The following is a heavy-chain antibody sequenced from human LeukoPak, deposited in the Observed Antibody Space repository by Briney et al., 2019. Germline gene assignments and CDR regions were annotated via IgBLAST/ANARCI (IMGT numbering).Heavy chain of an antibody. D-gene: IGHD1-7*01. J-gene: IGHJ4*02. CDR1: GFTFSSYA. Sequence: GGSLRLSCAASGFTFSSYAMSLVRQAPGKGLEWVSAISGSGGSTYHADSVKGRFTISRDNSKNTLYLQINSLRAEDTAVYYCAKPLYNWNYYPVDYWGQGTLVTVSS. V-gene: IGHV3-23*01. CDR2: ISGSGGST. CDR3: AKPLYNWNYYPVDY.